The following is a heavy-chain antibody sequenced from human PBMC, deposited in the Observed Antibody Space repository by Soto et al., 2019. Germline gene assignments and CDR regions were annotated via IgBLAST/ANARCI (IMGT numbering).Heavy chain of an antibody. CDR2: VSGRGGST. CDR3: AKGFYYGMDV. CDR1: GFTFSSYA. V-gene: IGHV3-23*01. J-gene: IGHJ6*02. Sequence: EEQLLQSGGGLAQPGGSLRVSCTASGFTFSSYAMTWVRQAPGKGLVWVSAVSGRGGSTYYGDSVKGRFTISRDNSKNTLYLQMNSLRAEYSAVYYCAKGFYYGMDVWGQGTTVTVSS.